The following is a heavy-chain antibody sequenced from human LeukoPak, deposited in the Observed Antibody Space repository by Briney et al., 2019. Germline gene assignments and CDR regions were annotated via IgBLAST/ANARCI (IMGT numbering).Heavy chain of an antibody. CDR1: GYTFTNYY. CDR2: VTPSGGST. CDR3: ARQARRRYCTNGVCQAANYFDY. Sequence: GASVKVSCKASGYTFTNYYMHWVRQAPGQGLEWLGLVTPSGGSTWYAQKFQGRVTITRNTSISTAYMELSSLRSEDTAVYYCARQARRRYCTNGVCQAANYFDYWGQGTLVTVSS. V-gene: IGHV1-46*01. J-gene: IGHJ4*02. D-gene: IGHD2-8*01.